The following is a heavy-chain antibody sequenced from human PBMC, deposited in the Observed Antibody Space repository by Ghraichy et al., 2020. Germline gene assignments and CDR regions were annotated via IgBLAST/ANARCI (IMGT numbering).Heavy chain of an antibody. Sequence: ASVKVSCKASGYTFTSYGISWVRQAPGQGLEWMGWISAYNGNTNYAQKLQGRVTMTTDTSTSTAYMELRSLRSDDTAVYYCAREATNPSITMIVGEGYYYYGMDVWGQGTTVTVSS. D-gene: IGHD3-22*01. J-gene: IGHJ6*02. V-gene: IGHV1-18*01. CDR3: AREATNPSITMIVGEGYYYYGMDV. CDR1: GYTFTSYG. CDR2: ISAYNGNT.